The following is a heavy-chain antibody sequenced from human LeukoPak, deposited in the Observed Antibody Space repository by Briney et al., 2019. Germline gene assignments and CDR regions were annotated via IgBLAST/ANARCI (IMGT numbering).Heavy chain of an antibody. CDR3: ARSESGSYFSY. J-gene: IGHJ4*02. CDR2: IYYSGST. V-gene: IGHV4-59*01. CDR1: GGSISSYY. D-gene: IGHD1-26*01. Sequence: NPSETLSLTCDVSGGSISSYYWSWIRQPPGKGLEWIGYIYYSGSTNYNPSLKSRVTISVDTSKNQFSLKLSSVTAADTAVYYCARSESGSYFSYWGQGTLVTVSS.